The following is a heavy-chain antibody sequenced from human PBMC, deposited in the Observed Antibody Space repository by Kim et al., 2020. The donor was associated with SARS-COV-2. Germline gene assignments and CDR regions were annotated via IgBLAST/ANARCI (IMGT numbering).Heavy chain of an antibody. CDR1: VDSINSDY. CDR2: IRYSGKT. D-gene: IGHD6-19*01. Sequence: SETLSLTCTVSVDSINSDYWTWIRQPPGKGLEWIAYIRYSGKTAYNPSLRSRVAISIDPSKSHFSLQLTSVTAADTAVYFCARLPDITGWPFDAWGQGVLVTVS. CDR3: ARLPDITGWPFDA. J-gene: IGHJ4*02. V-gene: IGHV4-59*01.